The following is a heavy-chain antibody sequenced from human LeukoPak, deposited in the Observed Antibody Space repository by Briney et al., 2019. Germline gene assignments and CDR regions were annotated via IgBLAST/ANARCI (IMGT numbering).Heavy chain of an antibody. CDR1: EFSFYRHW. V-gene: IGHV3-72*01. CDR2: IRNKANSHTT. D-gene: IGHD3/OR15-3a*01. Sequence: GGSLRLSCVASEFSFYRHWMSWVRQAPGKGLEWVGRIRNKANSHTTEYAASVKGRFTISRDDSKNSLYLQMNSLKTDDTAVYYCARGLGGTGARYFDYWGQGTLVTVSS. CDR3: ARGLGGTGARYFDY. J-gene: IGHJ4*02.